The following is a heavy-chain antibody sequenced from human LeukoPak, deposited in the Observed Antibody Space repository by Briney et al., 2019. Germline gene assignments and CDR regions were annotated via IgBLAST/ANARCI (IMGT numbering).Heavy chain of an antibody. CDR2: IYYSGNT. CDR3: ARAGRWLQLQRQPLRY. CDR1: GDSISTSNSY. Sequence: SETLSLTCTVSGDSISTSNSYWGWIRQPPGKGLEWIGSIYYSGNTYYNASLKSRVTISVDTSKNQFSLKLSSVTAADTAVYYCARAGRWLQLQRQPLRYWGQGTLVTVSS. V-gene: IGHV4-39*07. J-gene: IGHJ4*02. D-gene: IGHD5-24*01.